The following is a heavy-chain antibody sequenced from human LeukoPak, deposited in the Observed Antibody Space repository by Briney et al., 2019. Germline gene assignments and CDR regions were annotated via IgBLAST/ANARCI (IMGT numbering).Heavy chain of an antibody. CDR2: INHSGST. Sequence: PSETLSLTCAVYGGSFSGYYWSWIRQPPAKGLEWIGEINHSGSTNYNPSLKSRVTISVDTSKNQFSLKLSSVTAADTAVYYCARRVSGSFVYYYYYMDVWGKGTTVTISS. D-gene: IGHD3-10*01. J-gene: IGHJ6*03. CDR3: ARRVSGSFVYYYYYMDV. V-gene: IGHV4-34*01. CDR1: GGSFSGYY.